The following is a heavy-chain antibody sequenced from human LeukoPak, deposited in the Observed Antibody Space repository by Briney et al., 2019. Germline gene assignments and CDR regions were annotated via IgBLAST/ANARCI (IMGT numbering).Heavy chain of an antibody. V-gene: IGHV4-61*02. CDR2: INTSGST. CDR3: ARGRSSSWYFLDY. J-gene: IGHJ4*02. D-gene: IGHD6-13*01. CDR1: GGSISSGSYY. Sequence: ASQTLSLTCTVSGGSISSGSYYWSWIRQPAGKGLEWIGRINTSGSTNYNPSLKSRVTISVDASKNQFSLKLSSVTAADTAVYYCARGRSSSWYFLDYWGQGTLVTVSS.